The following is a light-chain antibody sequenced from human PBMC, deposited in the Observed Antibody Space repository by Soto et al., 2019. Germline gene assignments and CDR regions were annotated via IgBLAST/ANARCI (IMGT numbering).Light chain of an antibody. CDR3: CSYAGSYTLYV. Sequence: QSLMTQPRSVSRSPGPSFTISFTGTISYVGGYNYVSWYQQHPGKAPKLMIYDVSKRPSGVPDRFSGSKSGNTASLKISGLKAEDEADYYCCSYAGSYTLYVFATGTKVTVL. CDR2: DVS. CDR1: ISYVGGYNY. V-gene: IGLV2-11*01. J-gene: IGLJ1*01.